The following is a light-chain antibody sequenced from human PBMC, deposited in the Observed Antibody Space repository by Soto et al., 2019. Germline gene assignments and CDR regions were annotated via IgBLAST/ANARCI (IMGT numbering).Light chain of an antibody. Sequence: QSVLTQPPSASGSPGQSVTISCTGTSSDVGGYNYVSWYQQHPGKAPKLMIYEVNKRPSGVPDRFSGSKSGNTASLTVSGLQDEDEADYYCCSYVAGNVWVFGGGTKLTVL. CDR2: EVN. CDR1: SSDVGGYNY. J-gene: IGLJ3*02. CDR3: CSYVAGNVWV. V-gene: IGLV2-8*01.